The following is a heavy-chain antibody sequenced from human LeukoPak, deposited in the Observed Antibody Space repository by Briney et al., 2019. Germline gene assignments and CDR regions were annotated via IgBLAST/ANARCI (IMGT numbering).Heavy chain of an antibody. V-gene: IGHV4-39*01. CDR3: ARRGGDY. Sequence: SETLSLTCTVSGGSISSSSYYWGWIRQPPGKGLEWIGSINYSGSTYYNPSLKSRVTISVDTSKNQFSLKLSSVTAADTAVYYCARRGGDYWGQGTLVAVSS. D-gene: IGHD3-16*01. CDR2: INYSGST. J-gene: IGHJ4*02. CDR1: GGSISSSSYY.